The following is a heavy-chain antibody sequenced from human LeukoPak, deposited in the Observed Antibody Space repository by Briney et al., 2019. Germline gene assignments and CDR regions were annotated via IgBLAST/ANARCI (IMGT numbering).Heavy chain of an antibody. CDR2: ISGSGDHT. Sequence: GGSLRLSCAASGFSFSSYAMGWVRQAPGKGLEWVSAISGSGDHTYYADSVKGRFTISRDNSKNTLYLQMSGLRAEDTAVYYCAKEGFDSWGQGTLVTVSS. CDR1: GFSFSSYA. J-gene: IGHJ4*02. CDR3: AKEGFDS. V-gene: IGHV3-23*01.